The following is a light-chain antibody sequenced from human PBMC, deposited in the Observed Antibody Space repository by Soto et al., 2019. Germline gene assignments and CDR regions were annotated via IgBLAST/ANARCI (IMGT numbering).Light chain of an antibody. CDR3: SSYTTFRTPRVA. J-gene: IGLJ2*01. CDR1: SSDVGGYNY. CDR2: DVT. Sequence: QSVLTQPASVSGSLGRSITISCTGTSSDVGGYNYVSWYQQHPGQAPKLLIHDVTNRPSGISDRFSGSKSANTASLTISNLRPEDEAHYYCSSYTTFRTPRVAFGGGTKVTVL. V-gene: IGLV2-14*03.